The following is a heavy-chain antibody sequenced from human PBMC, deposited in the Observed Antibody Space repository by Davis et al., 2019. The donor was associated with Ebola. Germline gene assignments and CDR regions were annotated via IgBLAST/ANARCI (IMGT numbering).Heavy chain of an antibody. V-gene: IGHV3-23*01. CDR3: ANEVLFDY. Sequence: GESLKISCTGYGFTFGDYAMNWVRQAPGKGLEWVSAISGSGGITYYAGSVKGRFTVSRDNSKKTMYLQMNSLRAEDTAVYYCANEVLFDYWGQGTLVTVSS. D-gene: IGHD2/OR15-2a*01. CDR2: ISGSGGIT. CDR1: GFTFGDYA. J-gene: IGHJ4*02.